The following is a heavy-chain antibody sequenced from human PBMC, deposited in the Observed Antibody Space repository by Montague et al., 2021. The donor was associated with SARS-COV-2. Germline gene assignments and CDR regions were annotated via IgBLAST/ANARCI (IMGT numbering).Heavy chain of an antibody. CDR3: ARIRAIKYGAFDI. J-gene: IGHJ3*02. CDR2: IYYSGST. D-gene: IGHD2-2*01. CDR1: GGSITGYY. Sequence: SETLSLTCSVSGGSITGYYWSWIRQPPGQGLEWIGNIYYSGSTKYNSSLKSRVTISLDTPKNQFSLMLTSVTAADTAVYYCARIRAIKYGAFDIWGQGTVVAVSS. V-gene: IGHV4-59*01.